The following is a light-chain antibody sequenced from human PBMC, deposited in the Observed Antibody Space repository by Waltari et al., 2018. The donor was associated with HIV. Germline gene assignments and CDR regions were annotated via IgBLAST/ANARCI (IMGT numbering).Light chain of an antibody. CDR2: AAS. V-gene: IGKV1-39*01. J-gene: IGKJ1*01. CDR3: QQTYSTPWT. Sequence: DIQMTQSTSSLSASVGDRVTITCRASQTIRNYLHWYKPKPGRAPNLLISAASNLLSGVPSRFSGSSSGTDFILTITSLQPEDFATYYCQQTYSTPWTFGQGTQVEIK. CDR1: QTIRNY.